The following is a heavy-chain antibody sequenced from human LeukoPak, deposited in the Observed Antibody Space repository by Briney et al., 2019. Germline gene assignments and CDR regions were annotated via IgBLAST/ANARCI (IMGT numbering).Heavy chain of an antibody. Sequence: GGSLRLSCAASGFTFSSYAMSWVRQAPGKGLEWVSSISISSSYIYYADSVKGRFTISRDNAKNSLYLQMNSLRAEDTAVYYCARILVRLEFDPWGQGTLVTVSS. CDR3: ARILVRLEFDP. D-gene: IGHD6-13*01. J-gene: IGHJ5*02. V-gene: IGHV3-21*01. CDR1: GFTFSSYA. CDR2: ISISSSYI.